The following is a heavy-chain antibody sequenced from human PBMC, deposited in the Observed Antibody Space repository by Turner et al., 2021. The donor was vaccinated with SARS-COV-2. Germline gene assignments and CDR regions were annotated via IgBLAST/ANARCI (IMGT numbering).Heavy chain of an antibody. CDR3: ARGLGGGYYYGMDV. CDR1: GFTFSTYA. D-gene: IGHD3-16*01. Sequence: QVPLVESGGVVVPPGRSLRLSCAASGFTFSTYAMHWVRQAPGKGLEWVAVISYDGSNKYYADSVKGRFTISRDNSKNTLYLQMSSLRAEDTAVYYCARGLGGGYYYGMDVWGQGTTVTVSS. J-gene: IGHJ6*02. V-gene: IGHV3-30*04. CDR2: ISYDGSNK.